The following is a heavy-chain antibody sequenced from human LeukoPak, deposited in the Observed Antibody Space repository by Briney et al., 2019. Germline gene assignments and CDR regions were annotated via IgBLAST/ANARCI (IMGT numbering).Heavy chain of an antibody. V-gene: IGHV3-30*02. J-gene: IGHJ5*02. CDR2: VRYDGTDK. Sequence: GGSLRLSCAASGFTFSHKGMHWVRQAPGKGLEWLAFVRYDGTDKYYADSVRGRFTISRDNSKNTVYLQMNTLRVEDTAMFFCAKESDTGFCSSTSCPPDHWGQGVLVTVSS. CDR3: AKESDTGFCSSTSCPPDH. D-gene: IGHD2-2*01. CDR1: GFTFSHKG.